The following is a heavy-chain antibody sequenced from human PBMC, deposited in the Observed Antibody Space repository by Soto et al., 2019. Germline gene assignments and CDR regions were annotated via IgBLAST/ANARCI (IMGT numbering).Heavy chain of an antibody. D-gene: IGHD1-26*01. CDR2: IDPSDSYT. Sequence: GESLKISCKGSGYTFTDYWISWVRQMPGKGLEWMGRIDPSDSYTSNSPSFQGHVTISADKSINTAYMQWSSLKASDTAMYYCVRQRVGSYSYFDYSGQGPLVTVSS. V-gene: IGHV5-10-1*01. CDR1: GYTFTDYW. CDR3: VRQRVGSYSYFDY. J-gene: IGHJ4*02.